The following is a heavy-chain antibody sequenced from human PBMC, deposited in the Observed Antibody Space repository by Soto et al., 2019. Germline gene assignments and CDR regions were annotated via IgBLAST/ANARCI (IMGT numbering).Heavy chain of an antibody. CDR3: TTESPLGYCSGGSCSDFDY. J-gene: IGHJ4*02. CDR1: GFTFSNAW. V-gene: IGHV3-15*07. Sequence: GGSLRLSCAASGFTFSNAWMNWVRQAPGKGLEWVGRIKSKTDGGTTDYNAPVKSRFTISRDDSKNKMYLQMNSLKTEVTAVYYCTTESPLGYCSGGSCSDFDYWGQGTLVTVSS. CDR2: IKSKTDGGTT. D-gene: IGHD2-15*01.